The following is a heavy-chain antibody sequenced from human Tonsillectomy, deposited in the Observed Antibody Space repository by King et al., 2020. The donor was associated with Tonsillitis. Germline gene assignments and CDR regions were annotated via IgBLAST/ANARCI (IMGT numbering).Heavy chain of an antibody. V-gene: IGHV3-48*03. D-gene: IGHD2-2*01. CDR3: AREISSSGFYYYGMDV. J-gene: IGHJ6*02. Sequence: DVQLVESGGGLVQPGVSLKLSCAASGFTFSSYEMNWVRQAPGKGLEWVSYITSSGSKIYYADSVKGRFTISRDNAKNTLSLQMNSLRAEDTAVYYCAREISSSGFYYYGMDVWGQGTTVTVSS. CDR1: GFTFSSYE. CDR2: ITSSGSKI.